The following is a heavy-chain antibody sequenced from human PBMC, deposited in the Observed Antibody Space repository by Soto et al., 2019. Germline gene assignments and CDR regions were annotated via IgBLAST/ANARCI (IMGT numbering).Heavy chain of an antibody. CDR2: FDPEDGET. V-gene: IGHV1-24*01. Sequence: VSCKVSGYTLTELSMHWVRQAPGKGLEWMGGFDPEDGETIYAQKFQGRVTMTEDTSTDTAYMELSSLRSEDTAMYYCATVNYDILTGYADYYYYMDVWGKGTTVTVSS. CDR3: ATVNYDILTGYADYYYYMDV. D-gene: IGHD3-9*01. J-gene: IGHJ6*03. CDR1: GYTLTELS.